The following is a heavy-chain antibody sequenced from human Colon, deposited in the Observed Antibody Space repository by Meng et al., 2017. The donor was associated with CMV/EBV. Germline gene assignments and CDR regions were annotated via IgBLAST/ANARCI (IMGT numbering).Heavy chain of an antibody. CDR1: GFTFTSYE. Sequence: GGSLRLSCAASGFTFTSYEMNWVRQAPGKGLEWVSYISISGSSIYYADSVKGRFTISRDNVKNSLYLQMDSLRAEDTAVYYCARNRDYDFWTGYPNWFDPWGQGTLVTVSS. CDR2: ISISGSSI. CDR3: ARNRDYDFWTGYPNWFDP. J-gene: IGHJ5*02. D-gene: IGHD3-3*01. V-gene: IGHV3-48*03.